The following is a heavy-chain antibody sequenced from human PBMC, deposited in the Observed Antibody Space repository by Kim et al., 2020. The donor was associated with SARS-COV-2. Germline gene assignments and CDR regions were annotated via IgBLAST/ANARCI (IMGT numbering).Heavy chain of an antibody. CDR3: ARDYFTGLGGAEFDY. D-gene: IGHD3-3*01. V-gene: IGHV3-21*01. J-gene: IGHJ4*02. CDR1: GFTFSSYS. Sequence: GGSLRLSCAASGFTFSSYSMNWVRQAPGKGLEWVSSISSSSSYIYYADSVKGRFTISRDNAKNSLYLQMNSLRAEDTAVYYCARDYFTGLGGAEFDYWGQGTLVTVSS. CDR2: ISSSSSYI.